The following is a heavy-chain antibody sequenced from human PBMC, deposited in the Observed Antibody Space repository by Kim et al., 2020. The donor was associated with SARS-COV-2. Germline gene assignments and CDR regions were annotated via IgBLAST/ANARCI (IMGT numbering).Heavy chain of an antibody. D-gene: IGHD2-21*02. J-gene: IGHJ6*02. V-gene: IGHV3-15*01. CDR2: IKSKANGGTT. CDR3: TSDFGDYCGGDCYSRV. Sequence: GGYLRLSCAASGFIFNNACMHWVRQAPGKGLEWVGRIKSKANGGTTGYAAPVKGRFTISRDDSNNTLYLQRNSLQTEHTAVYYCTSDFGDYCGGDCYSRVWGQGTTVTVSS. CDR1: GFIFNNAC.